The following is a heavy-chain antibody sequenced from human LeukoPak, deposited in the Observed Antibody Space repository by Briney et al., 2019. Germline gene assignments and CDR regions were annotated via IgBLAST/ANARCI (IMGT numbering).Heavy chain of an antibody. J-gene: IGHJ4*02. Sequence: GGSLRLSCAASGFTFSSYAMHWVRQAPGKGLEWVAVISYDGSNKYYADSVKGRFTISRDNSKNTLYLQMNSLRAEDTAVYYCAKDPPSSDGDYDGYWGQGTLVTVSS. CDR3: AKDPPSSDGDYDGY. CDR1: GFTFSSYA. CDR2: ISYDGSNK. D-gene: IGHD4-17*01. V-gene: IGHV3-30*04.